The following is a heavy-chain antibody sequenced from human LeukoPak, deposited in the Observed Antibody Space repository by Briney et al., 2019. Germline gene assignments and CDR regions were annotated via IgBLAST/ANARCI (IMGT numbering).Heavy chain of an antibody. CDR1: GYTFTSYG. CDR2: IRAYNGNT. V-gene: IGHV1-18*01. CDR3: ARVRSIAAAGLVDY. Sequence: ASVKVSCKASGYTFTSYGISWVRQAPGQGLEWMGWIRAYNGNTNYAQKLQGRVTMTTDTSTSTAYMELRSLRSDDTAVYYCARVRSIAAAGLVDYWGQGTLVTVSS. J-gene: IGHJ4*02. D-gene: IGHD6-13*01.